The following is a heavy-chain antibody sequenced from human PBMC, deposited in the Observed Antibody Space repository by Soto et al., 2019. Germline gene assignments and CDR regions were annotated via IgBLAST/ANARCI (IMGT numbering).Heavy chain of an antibody. CDR2: ISSSSSYI. Sequence: GGSLRLSFAASVLTFSSYSMNWVRQAPGQGLEWVSSISSSSSYIDYADSVKGRFTISRDNAKNSLYLQMNSLRAEDTAVYYCARAVRGYCSSTSCFLLDYWGQGTLVTVSS. D-gene: IGHD2-2*01. CDR3: ARAVRGYCSSTSCFLLDY. J-gene: IGHJ4*02. V-gene: IGHV3-21*01. CDR1: VLTFSSYS.